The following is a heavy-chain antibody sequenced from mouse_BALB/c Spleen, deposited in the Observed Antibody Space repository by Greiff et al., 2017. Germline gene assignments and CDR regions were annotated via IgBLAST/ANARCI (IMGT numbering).Heavy chain of an antibody. Sequence: QVQLQQSGPGLVAPSQSLSITCTVSGFSLTSYGVHWVRQPPGKGLEWLGVIWAGGSTNYNSALMSRLSISKDNSKSQVFLKMNSLQTDDTAMYYCARDRGDGSSYGWYFDVWGAGTTVTVSS. CDR1: GFSLTSYG. J-gene: IGHJ1*01. D-gene: IGHD1-1*01. CDR2: IWAGGST. V-gene: IGHV2-9*02. CDR3: ARDRGDGSSYGWYFDV.